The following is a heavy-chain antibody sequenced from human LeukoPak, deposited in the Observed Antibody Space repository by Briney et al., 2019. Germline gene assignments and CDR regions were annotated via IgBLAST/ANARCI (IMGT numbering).Heavy chain of an antibody. Sequence: SETVSLTCSVSGDSVTSTYWSWIRQPPGKGLEWIAYGHHSESSNYNPSFRSRVIIPVDTSRNQFSLRLSSVTAADTAIYYCARESAGSLHDSTAAFHYWGQGILVIVSS. CDR2: GHHSESS. D-gene: IGHD3-22*01. J-gene: IGHJ4*02. V-gene: IGHV4-59*02. CDR3: ARESAGSLHDSTAAFHY. CDR1: GDSVTSTY.